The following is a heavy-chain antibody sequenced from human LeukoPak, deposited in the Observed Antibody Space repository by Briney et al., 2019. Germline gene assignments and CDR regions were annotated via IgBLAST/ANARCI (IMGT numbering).Heavy chain of an antibody. Sequence: SETLSLTCTVSGGSISSYYWSWIRQPPGKGLDWIGYIYYSGSTNYNPSLKIRVTISVDTSKNQFSLKLSSVTAADTAVYYCATGGSWYMAPLDYWGQGTLVTVSS. CDR1: GGSISSYY. J-gene: IGHJ4*02. V-gene: IGHV4-59*01. D-gene: IGHD6-13*01. CDR3: ATGGSWYMAPLDY. CDR2: IYYSGST.